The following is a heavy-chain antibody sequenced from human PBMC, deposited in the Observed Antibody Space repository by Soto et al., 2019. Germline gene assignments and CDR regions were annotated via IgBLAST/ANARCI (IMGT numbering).Heavy chain of an antibody. J-gene: IGHJ4*02. Sequence: SQTLSLTCAISGGSVSSNSAAWDSIRQSPSRGLEWLGRTYYRSKWYNEYAVSVKSRITIKPDTSKNQFSLQLSSVIPEDTAVYYCEGMEEGALAFWGQGTLVTVSS. V-gene: IGHV6-1*01. CDR2: TYYRSKWYN. CDR3: EGMEEGALAF. D-gene: IGHD1-26*01. CDR1: GGSVSSNSAA.